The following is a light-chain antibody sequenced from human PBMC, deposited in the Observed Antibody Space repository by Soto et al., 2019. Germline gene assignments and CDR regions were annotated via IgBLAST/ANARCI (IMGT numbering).Light chain of an antibody. CDR2: GAS. CDR1: QSVSSNY. Sequence: EIVLTQSPGTRSLSPGERATLSCRASQSVSSNYLAWYQQKPGQAPRLLIYGASSGATGIPDRFSGSGPGTDFTLTISSLEPEDFAVYYCQQYGSSGTFGQGTKVDIK. V-gene: IGKV3-20*01. J-gene: IGKJ1*01. CDR3: QQYGSSGT.